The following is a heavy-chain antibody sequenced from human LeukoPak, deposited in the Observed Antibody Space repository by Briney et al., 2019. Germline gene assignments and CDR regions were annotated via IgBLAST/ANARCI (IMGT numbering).Heavy chain of an antibody. CDR3: ARIIIGYSGYDYYYYGMDV. Sequence: SETLSLTCTVSGGSISSSSYYWGWIRQPPGKGLEWIGSIYYSGSTYYNPSLKSRVTISVDTSKNQFSLKLSSVTAADTAAYYCARIIIGYSGYDYYYYGMDVWGQGTTVTVSS. CDR2: IYYSGST. D-gene: IGHD5-12*01. J-gene: IGHJ6*02. CDR1: GGSISSSSYY. V-gene: IGHV4-39*01.